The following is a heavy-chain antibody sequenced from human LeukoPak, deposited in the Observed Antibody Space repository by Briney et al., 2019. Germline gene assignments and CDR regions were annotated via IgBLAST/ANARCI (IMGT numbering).Heavy chain of an antibody. CDR3: ARGYYGSGSYYSLDY. J-gene: IGHJ4*02. D-gene: IGHD3-10*01. V-gene: IGHV1-2*02. CDR2: INPNSGGT. Sequence: ASVKVSCKTSGYTFTGYYMHWVRQAPGQGLEWMGLINPNSGGTNYAQKFQGRVTMTRDTSISTAYMELSRLRSDDTAVYYCARGYYGSGSYYSLDYWGQGTLVTVSS. CDR1: GYTFTGYY.